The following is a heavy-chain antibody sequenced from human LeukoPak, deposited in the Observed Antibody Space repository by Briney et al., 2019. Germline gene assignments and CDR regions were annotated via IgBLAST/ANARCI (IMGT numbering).Heavy chain of an antibody. J-gene: IGHJ6*03. V-gene: IGHV4-34*01. D-gene: IGHD3-22*01. CDR1: GGSFSGYH. Sequence: ASETLSLTCAVYGGSFSGYHWTWIRQSPGKGLEWIGDINPSGSTYTNPSINSGLTISVGTSKNRFSLKLRSVTAADTAVYYCARGRHDITMIVVVMTSVSYYLDVWGKGTTVTVSS. CDR2: INPSGST. CDR3: ARGRHDITMIVVVMTSVSYYLDV.